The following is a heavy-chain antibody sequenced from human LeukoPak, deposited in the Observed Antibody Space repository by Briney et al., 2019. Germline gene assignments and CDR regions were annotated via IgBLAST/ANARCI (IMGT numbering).Heavy chain of an antibody. D-gene: IGHD3-10*01. J-gene: IGHJ4*02. CDR1: GGSFSGYY. CDR3: ARTRTYYYGSGSYFDY. V-gene: IGHV4-34*01. Sequence: PSETLSLTCAVYGGSFSGYYWSWIRQPPGKGLEWIGEINHSGSTNYNPSLKSRVTISVDTSKHQFSLKLSSVTAADTAVYYCARTRTYYYGSGSYFDYWGQGTLVTVSS. CDR2: INHSGST.